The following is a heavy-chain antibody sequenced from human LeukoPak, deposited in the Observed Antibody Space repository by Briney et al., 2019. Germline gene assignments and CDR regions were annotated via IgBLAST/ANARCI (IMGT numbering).Heavy chain of an antibody. CDR2: ISGSGGST. D-gene: IGHD5-18*01. CDR1: GFTFSSYA. Sequence: EGSLRLSCAASGFTFSSYAMSWVRQAPGKGLEWVSAISGSGGSTYYADSVKGRFTISRDNSKNTLYLQMNSLRAEDTAVYYCAKDRDGYSYGENYFDYWGQGTLVTVSS. CDR3: AKDRDGYSYGENYFDY. V-gene: IGHV3-23*01. J-gene: IGHJ4*02.